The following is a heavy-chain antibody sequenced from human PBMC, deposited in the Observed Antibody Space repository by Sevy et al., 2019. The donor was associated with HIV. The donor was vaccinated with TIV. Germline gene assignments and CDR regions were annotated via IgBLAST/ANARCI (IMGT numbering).Heavy chain of an antibody. D-gene: IGHD3-22*01. Sequence: GGSLRLSCAASGFTFSSYWMSWVRQAPGKGLEWVASIKQDGSEKYYVDSLKGRFTISRDNAKKSLYLQMNSLRAEDTAVYYCARDYPNNYYDSSGTNYYYGMDVWGQGTTVTVSS. CDR3: ARDYPNNYYDSSGTNYYYGMDV. J-gene: IGHJ6*02. V-gene: IGHV3-7*01. CDR1: GFTFSSYW. CDR2: IKQDGSEK.